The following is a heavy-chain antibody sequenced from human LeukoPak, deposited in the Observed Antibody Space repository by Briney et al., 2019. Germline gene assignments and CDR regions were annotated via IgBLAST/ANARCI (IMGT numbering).Heavy chain of an antibody. V-gene: IGHV1-3*01. D-gene: IGHD1-26*01. CDR1: GYTFTSYA. J-gene: IGHJ4*02. Sequence: ASVKVSCKASGYTFTSYAMHWVRQAPGQRLEWMGWINAGNGNTKYSQKFQGRVTITRDTSASTAYMELSSLRSEDTAVYYCARDDSRSDRSGSYAYWGQGTLVTASS. CDR2: INAGNGNT. CDR3: ARDDSRSDRSGSYAY.